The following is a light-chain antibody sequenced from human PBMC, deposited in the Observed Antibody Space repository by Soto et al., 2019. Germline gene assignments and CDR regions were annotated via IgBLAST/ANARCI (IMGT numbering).Light chain of an antibody. V-gene: IGLV1-47*02. J-gene: IGLJ1*01. CDR1: SSNIGSNY. Sequence: QSVLTQSPSASGTPGQRVTISCSGSSSNIGSNYVHWYQQVSGTAPKLLIYSNYLRPSGVPDRISGSKSGTSASLAISGLRSEGEADYYCAAWDDSLSGYVFGTGTKVTVL. CDR3: AAWDDSLSGYV. CDR2: SNY.